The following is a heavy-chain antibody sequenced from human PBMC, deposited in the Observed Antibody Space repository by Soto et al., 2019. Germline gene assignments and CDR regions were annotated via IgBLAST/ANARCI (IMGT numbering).Heavy chain of an antibody. CDR3: ARESYDSSGYHYYGMDV. D-gene: IGHD3-22*01. Sequence: GASVKVSCKASGGTFSSYAISWVRQAPGQGLEWMGGIIPIFGTANYAQKFQGRVTITADESTSTAYMELSSLRSEDTAVYYCARESYDSSGYHYYGMDVWGQGTTVTVSS. V-gene: IGHV1-69*13. CDR2: IIPIFGTA. J-gene: IGHJ6*02. CDR1: GGTFSSYA.